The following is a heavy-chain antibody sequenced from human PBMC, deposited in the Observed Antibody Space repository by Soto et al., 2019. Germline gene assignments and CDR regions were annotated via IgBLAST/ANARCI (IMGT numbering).Heavy chain of an antibody. D-gene: IGHD3-10*01. CDR2: INPNSGNI. CDR3: ARGRASGSYYLLDY. J-gene: IGHJ4*02. CDR1: GYTFTSYG. Sequence: VKVSCKASGYTFTSYGISWVRQAPGQGLEWMGWINPNSGNIGYAQKFQGRVTMTRDTAIRTAYMEVSRLRSDDTAVYYCARGRASGSYYLLDYWGQGTLVTVSS. V-gene: IGHV1-8*02.